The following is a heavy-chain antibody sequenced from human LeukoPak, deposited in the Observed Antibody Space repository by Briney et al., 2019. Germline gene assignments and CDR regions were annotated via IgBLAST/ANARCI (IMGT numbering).Heavy chain of an antibody. CDR3: ARDRKNLVGATSSSY. V-gene: IGHV1-18*01. CDR1: GYTFTSYG. D-gene: IGHD1-26*01. J-gene: IGHJ4*02. CDR2: ISAYNGNK. Sequence: ASVKVSCKASGYTFTSYGISWGGQAPGQGGEGMGWISAYNGNKKYAQKLQGRGTINTDTSTSTAYMELRSLRSDDTAVYYCARDRKNLVGATSSSYWGQGTLVTVSS.